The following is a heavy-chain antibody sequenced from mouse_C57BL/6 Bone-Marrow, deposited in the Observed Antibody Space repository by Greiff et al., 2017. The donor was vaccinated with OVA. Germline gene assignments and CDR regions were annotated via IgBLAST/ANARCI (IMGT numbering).Heavy chain of an antibody. D-gene: IGHD1-1*01. CDR3: ARYYGSSRDY. CDR1: GYTFTSYW. J-gene: IGHJ2*01. Sequence: QVQLQQPGAELVRPGTSVKLSCKASGYTFTSYWMHWVKQRPGQGLEWIGVIDPSDSYTNYNQKFKGKATLTVDTSSSTAYMQLSSLTSEDSAVYYCARYYGSSRDYWGQGTTLTVSS. V-gene: IGHV1-59*01. CDR2: IDPSDSYT.